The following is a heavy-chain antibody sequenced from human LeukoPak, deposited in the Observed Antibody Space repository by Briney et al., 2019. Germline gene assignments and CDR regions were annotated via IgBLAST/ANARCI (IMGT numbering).Heavy chain of an antibody. CDR2: INQSGSA. CDR1: GGPFSGYY. CDR3: ARPMGSSWVPFDY. D-gene: IGHD6-13*01. Sequence: PSETLSLTCAVYGGPFSGYYWSWLRQSPGKGLEWIGEINQSGSATYKPSLKGRVTISVDTSKNQFSLKLSSVTAADTAVYYCARPMGSSWVPFDYWGQGTLVTVSS. V-gene: IGHV4-34*01. J-gene: IGHJ4*02.